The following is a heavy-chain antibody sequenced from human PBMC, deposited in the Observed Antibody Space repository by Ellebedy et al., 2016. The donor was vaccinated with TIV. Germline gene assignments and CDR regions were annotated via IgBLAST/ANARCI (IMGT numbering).Heavy chain of an antibody. CDR1: SGSFSGYY. V-gene: IGHV4-34*01. CDR2: INQSGST. D-gene: IGHD3-3*01. J-gene: IGHJ5*02. CDR3: ARGRGFLNWFSP. Sequence: SETLSLXXAVYSGSFSGYYWSWIRQPPGKGLEWLGEINQSGSTNYSPSLKSRVTISVDTSKSQFSLRLSSVTAADTAVYYCARGRGFLNWFSPWGQGSLVTVSS.